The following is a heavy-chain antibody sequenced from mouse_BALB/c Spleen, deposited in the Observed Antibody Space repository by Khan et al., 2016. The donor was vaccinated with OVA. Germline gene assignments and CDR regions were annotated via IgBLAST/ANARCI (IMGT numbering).Heavy chain of an antibody. Sequence: QIQLVQSGAELAKPGASVQMSCKASGYTFTTYWMHWVKQRPGQGLEWIGYINPTSGYTDHSENFKDKATLSADKSSSTAYMQLSRLTSEDSAVYYCTRDRIDYWGQGTTLTVSS. CDR3: TRDRIDY. V-gene: IGHV1-7*01. CDR2: INPTSGYT. CDR1: GYTFTTYW. J-gene: IGHJ2*01.